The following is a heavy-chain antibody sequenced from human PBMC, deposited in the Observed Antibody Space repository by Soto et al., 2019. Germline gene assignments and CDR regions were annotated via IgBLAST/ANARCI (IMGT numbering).Heavy chain of an antibody. CDR2: IWYDGSNK. V-gene: IGHV3-33*01. CDR1: GFTFSSYG. J-gene: IGHJ4*02. D-gene: IGHD2-2*01. CDR3: ASSSSNSPYYFDY. Sequence: QVQLVESGGGVVQPGRSLRLSCAASGFTFSSYGMHWVRQAPGKGLEWVAVIWYDGSNKYYADSVKGRFTISRDNSKNKLYLQMNSLRAEDTAVYYCASSSSNSPYYFDYWGQGTLVTVSS.